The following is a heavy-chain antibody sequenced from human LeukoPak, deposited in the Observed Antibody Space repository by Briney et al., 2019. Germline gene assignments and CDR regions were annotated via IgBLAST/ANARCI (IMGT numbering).Heavy chain of an antibody. CDR1: GYSISSGYY. V-gene: IGHV4-38-2*02. CDR2: IYHSGST. J-gene: IGHJ5*02. CDR3: ARDHCSSTSCYRRWFDP. Sequence: PSETLSLTCTVSGYSISSGYYWGCIRQPPGKGLEWIGSIYHSGSTYCNPSLKSRVTISVDTSKNQFSLKLSSVTAADTAVYYCARDHCSSTSCYRRWFDPWGQGTLVTVSS. D-gene: IGHD2-2*02.